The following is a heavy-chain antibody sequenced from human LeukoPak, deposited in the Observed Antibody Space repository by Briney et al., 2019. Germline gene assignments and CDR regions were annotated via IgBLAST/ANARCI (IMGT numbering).Heavy chain of an antibody. J-gene: IGHJ4*02. V-gene: IGHV3-30*04. CDR3: AKEAGYSYGFDY. D-gene: IGHD5-18*01. CDR2: ISYDGSNK. Sequence: GGSLRLPCAASGFTFTDYAIHCVRQAPGKGLEWAAVISYDGSNKYYADSVKGRCTISRDKSKNTVYLQMNSLRAEDTAVYYCAKEAGYSYGFDYWGQGTLVTVSS. CDR1: GFTFTDYA.